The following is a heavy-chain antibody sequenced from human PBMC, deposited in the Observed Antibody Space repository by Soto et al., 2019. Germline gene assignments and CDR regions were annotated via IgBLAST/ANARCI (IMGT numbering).Heavy chain of an antibody. CDR3: ARELEYCSNGVCYPYFDS. D-gene: IGHD2-8*01. CDR1: GFSFRSYS. Sequence: EVQLEESGGGLVQPGGSLRLSCAASGFSFRSYSMNWVRQAPGKGLEWLSDISSSRYTIYYADSVKGRFTISRDNAKNSLYLQMDSLRAEDTAVYYCARELEYCSNGVCYPYFDSWGQGTLVTVSS. V-gene: IGHV3-48*04. CDR2: ISSSRYTI. J-gene: IGHJ4*02.